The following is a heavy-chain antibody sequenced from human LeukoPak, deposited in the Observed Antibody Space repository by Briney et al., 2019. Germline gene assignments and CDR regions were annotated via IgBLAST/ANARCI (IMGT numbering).Heavy chain of an antibody. CDR3: ARAPSIRVITNFDY. Sequence: ASVKVSCKASGYTFTSYGISWVRQAPGQGLEWMGWISAYNGNTNYAQKLQGRVTMTTDASTSTAYMELRSLRSDDTAVYYCARAPSIRVITNFDYWGQGTLVTVSS. CDR1: GYTFTSYG. D-gene: IGHD3-16*02. V-gene: IGHV1-18*01. J-gene: IGHJ4*02. CDR2: ISAYNGNT.